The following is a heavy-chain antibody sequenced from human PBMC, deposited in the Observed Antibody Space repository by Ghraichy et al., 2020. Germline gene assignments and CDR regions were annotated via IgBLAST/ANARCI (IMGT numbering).Heavy chain of an antibody. V-gene: IGHV3-15*01. CDR2: IKSKTDGGTT. CDR3: TTAPYCTNGVCYKVVPYVI. D-gene: IGHD2-8*01. CDR1: GFTFSNAW. J-gene: IGHJ3*02. Sequence: SCAASGFTFSNAWMSWVRQAPGKGLEWVGRIKSKTDGGTTDYAAPVKGRFTISRDDSKNTLYLQMNSLKTEDTAVYYCTTAPYCTNGVCYKVVPYVIWGQGTMVTVSS.